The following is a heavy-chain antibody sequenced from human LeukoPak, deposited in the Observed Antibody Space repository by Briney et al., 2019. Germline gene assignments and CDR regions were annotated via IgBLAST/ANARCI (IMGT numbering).Heavy chain of an antibody. CDR3: ARTTVVPAATTPHYYYYGMDV. CDR1: GGSISSYY. Sequence: SETLSLTCTVSGGSISSYYWSWIRQPPGKGLEWIGYIYYSGSTNYNPSLKSRVTIPVDTSKNQFSLKLSSVTAADTAVYHCARTTVVPAATTPHYYYYGMDVWGQGTTVTVSS. V-gene: IGHV4-59*01. CDR2: IYYSGST. J-gene: IGHJ6*02. D-gene: IGHD2-2*01.